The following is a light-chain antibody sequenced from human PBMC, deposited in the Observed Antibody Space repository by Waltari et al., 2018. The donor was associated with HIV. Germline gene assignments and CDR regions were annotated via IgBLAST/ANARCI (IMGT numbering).Light chain of an antibody. CDR2: EVN. V-gene: IGLV2-18*02. CDR3: SAYTSSTVV. CDR1: SSDVGSYNR. Sequence: QSALTQPPSVSGSPGQSVTISCTGTSSDVGSYNRVSWYQQPPGPAPKLMIYEVNNRPAGAPDRFSGSKSGNTASLTISGRQAEDEAEYYCSAYTSSTVVFGGGTKLTVL. J-gene: IGLJ2*01.